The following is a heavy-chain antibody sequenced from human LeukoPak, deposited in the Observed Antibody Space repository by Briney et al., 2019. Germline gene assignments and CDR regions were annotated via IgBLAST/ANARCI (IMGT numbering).Heavy chain of an antibody. Sequence: SETLSLTCTVSGGSVSTGSYYWSWIGQPAGRGLEWIGHIHTSGTMNYNASLKSRVRISVETSKNQFSLKLSSVTAADTAVYYCATWLFGRWGAFDIWGQGTMVTVSS. CDR1: GGSVSTGSYY. CDR2: IHTSGTM. J-gene: IGHJ3*02. CDR3: ATWLFGRWGAFDI. D-gene: IGHD3-22*01. V-gene: IGHV4-61*09.